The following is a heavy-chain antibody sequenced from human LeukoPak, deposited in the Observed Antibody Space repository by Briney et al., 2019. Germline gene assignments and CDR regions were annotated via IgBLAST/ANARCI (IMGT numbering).Heavy chain of an antibody. Sequence: SVKVSCKASGGTFSSYAISWVRQAPGQGLEWMGGIIPIFGTANYAQKFQGRVTITADGSTSTAYMELSSLRSEDTAVYYCARAPRGRDGYNPYYFDYWGQGTLVTFSS. CDR1: GGTFSSYA. D-gene: IGHD5-24*01. CDR2: IIPIFGTA. J-gene: IGHJ4*02. V-gene: IGHV1-69*13. CDR3: ARAPRGRDGYNPYYFDY.